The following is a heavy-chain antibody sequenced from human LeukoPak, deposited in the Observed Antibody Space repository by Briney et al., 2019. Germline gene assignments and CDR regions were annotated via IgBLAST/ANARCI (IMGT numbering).Heavy chain of an antibody. D-gene: IGHD6-13*01. Sequence: ASVKVSCKASGYTFTSYDINWVRQATGQGLEWMGWMNPNSGNTGYAQKFQGRVTMTRNTSISTAYMELSSLRSEDTAVYYCARVRSSSRLFGTGRANWFDPWGQGTLVTVSS. J-gene: IGHJ5*02. V-gene: IGHV1-8*01. CDR1: GYTFTSYD. CDR3: ARVRSSSRLFGTGRANWFDP. CDR2: MNPNSGNT.